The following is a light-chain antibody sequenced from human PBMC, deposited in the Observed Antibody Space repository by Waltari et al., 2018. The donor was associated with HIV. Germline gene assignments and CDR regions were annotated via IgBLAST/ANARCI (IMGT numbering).Light chain of an antibody. CDR2: GSS. V-gene: IGKV1-39*01. Sequence: DIQVTPSPSSLSASVGDTVTITCRASQDIGISLSWFHQTPGLAPRLLIFGSSRLQSGVSSRVGARGSGSIFTLTINSLQPEDFGTYYCQQSYTSPWTFGQGTKVEIK. J-gene: IGKJ1*01. CDR1: QDIGIS. CDR3: QQSYTSPWT.